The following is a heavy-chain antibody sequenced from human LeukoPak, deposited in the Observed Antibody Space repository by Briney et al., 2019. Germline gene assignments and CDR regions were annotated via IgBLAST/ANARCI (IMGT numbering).Heavy chain of an antibody. D-gene: IGHD2-2*01. CDR2: INHSGST. J-gene: IGHJ3*02. CDR1: GGSFSGYY. V-gene: IGHV4-34*01. Sequence: SETLSLTCAVYGGSFSGYYWSWIRQPPGKGLEWIGEINHSGSTNYNPSLKSRVTISVDTSKNQFSLKLSSVTAADTAVYYCARVTMPIHDAFDIWGQGTMVTVSS. CDR3: ARVTMPIHDAFDI.